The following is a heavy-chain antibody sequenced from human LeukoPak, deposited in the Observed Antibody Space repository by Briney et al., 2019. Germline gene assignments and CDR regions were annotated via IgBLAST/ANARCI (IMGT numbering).Heavy chain of an antibody. D-gene: IGHD4-17*01. J-gene: IGHJ3*02. CDR2: ISSSSDTI. Sequence: GGSLRLSCAASGFTFSNYSMNWVRQAPGKGLEWVSYISSSSDTIYYADSVKGRFTISRDNAKKSLYLQMNSLRAEDTAVYYCARPNDYGDYAQAFDIWGQGTMVTVSS. V-gene: IGHV3-48*04. CDR3: ARPNDYGDYAQAFDI. CDR1: GFTFSNYS.